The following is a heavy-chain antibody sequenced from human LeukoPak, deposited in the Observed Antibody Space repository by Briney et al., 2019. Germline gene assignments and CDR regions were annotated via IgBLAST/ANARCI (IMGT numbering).Heavy chain of an antibody. CDR3: ARAGSTVTTLTFDY. CDR1: GYTFTSYG. V-gene: IGHV1-18*01. D-gene: IGHD4-11*01. Sequence: ASVKVSCKVSGYTFTSYGITWVRQAPGQGLEWMGWISAYNGNTNYAQKFQDRVTMTTDTSTSTAYMELRSLRSDGTAVYYCARAGSTVTTLTFDYWGQGTLVTVSS. CDR2: ISAYNGNT. J-gene: IGHJ4*02.